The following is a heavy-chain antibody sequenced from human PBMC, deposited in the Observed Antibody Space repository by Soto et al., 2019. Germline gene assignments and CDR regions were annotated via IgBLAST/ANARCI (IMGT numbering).Heavy chain of an antibody. CDR2: IWYDGSNK. CDR3: ARSRDTAMVLDY. D-gene: IGHD5-18*01. J-gene: IGHJ4*02. V-gene: IGHV3-33*01. CDR1: GFTFSSYG. Sequence: PGGSLRLSCAASGFTFSSYGMHWVRQAPGKGLEWVAVIWYDGSNKYYADSVKGRFTISRDNSKNTLYLQMNSLRAEDTAVYYCARSRDTAMVLDYWGQGTLVTVS.